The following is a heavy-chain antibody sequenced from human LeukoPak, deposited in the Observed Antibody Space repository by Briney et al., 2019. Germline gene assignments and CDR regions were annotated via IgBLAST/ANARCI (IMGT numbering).Heavy chain of an antibody. CDR3: ARESLPLGDAFDI. D-gene: IGHD3-16*01. CDR2: MNPNSGNT. J-gene: IGHJ3*02. Sequence: GASVKVSCKASGYTFTSYDINWVRQATGQGLEWMGWMNPNSGNTGYAQKFQGRVTMTRNTSISTAYMELSSLRSEDTAVYYCARESLPLGDAFDIWGQGTMVTVSS. V-gene: IGHV1-8*01. CDR1: GYTFTSYD.